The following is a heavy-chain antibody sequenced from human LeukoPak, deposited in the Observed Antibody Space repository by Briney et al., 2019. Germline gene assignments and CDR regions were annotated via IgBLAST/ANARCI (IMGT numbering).Heavy chain of an antibody. J-gene: IGHJ3*02. V-gene: IGHV1-46*01. Sequence: ASVKVSCKASGYTLTSYYIHWVRQAPGQGLEWMGIIDPSGVTTSYAQNFQGRVTMTRDTSTSTVYMELSSLRSEDTAVYYCATPNNIDAFDMWGQGTMVTVSS. CDR3: ATPNNIDAFDM. CDR2: IDPSGVTT. CDR1: GYTLTSYY. D-gene: IGHD1-14*01.